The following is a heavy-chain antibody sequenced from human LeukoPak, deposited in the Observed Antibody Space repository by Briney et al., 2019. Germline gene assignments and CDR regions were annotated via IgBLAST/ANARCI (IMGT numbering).Heavy chain of an antibody. D-gene: IGHD6-13*01. Sequence: ASVKVSCKASGYTFTSYDINWVRQATGQGLEWMGWMNPNSGNTGYAQKFQGRVTMTRNTSISTAYMELSSPRSEDTAVYYCARVYSSSWYPMGYWGQGTLVTVSS. CDR2: MNPNSGNT. J-gene: IGHJ4*02. V-gene: IGHV1-8*01. CDR3: ARVYSSSWYPMGY. CDR1: GYTFTSYD.